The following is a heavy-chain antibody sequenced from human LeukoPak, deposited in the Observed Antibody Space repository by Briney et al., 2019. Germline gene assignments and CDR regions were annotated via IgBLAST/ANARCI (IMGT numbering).Heavy chain of an antibody. Sequence: GGSLRLSCAASGFTSSRYDMSWVRQAPGKGLEWVGRIKSKTDGGTTDYAAPVKGRFTISRDDSKNTLYLQMNSLKTEDTAVYYCTTAGYDSSGYYPPDYWGQGTLVTVSS. CDR2: IKSKTDGGTT. CDR1: GFTSSRYD. CDR3: TTAGYDSSGYYPPDY. D-gene: IGHD3-22*01. J-gene: IGHJ4*02. V-gene: IGHV3-15*01.